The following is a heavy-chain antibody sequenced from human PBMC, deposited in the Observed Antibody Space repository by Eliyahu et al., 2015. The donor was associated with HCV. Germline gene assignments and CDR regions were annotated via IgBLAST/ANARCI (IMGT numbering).Heavy chain of an antibody. CDR1: GFTFSNYW. CDR2: INSDGSNT. CDR3: ARDPYLAGPLENYFDY. J-gene: IGHJ4*02. D-gene: IGHD6-19*01. Sequence: EVQLVESGGGLVQPGGSLRLSCAASGFTFSNYWMHWVRQAPGKGLVWVSRINSDGSNTSYADSVKGRFTISRDNAKNTLFLQMNSLRAEDTAVYYCARDPYLAGPLENYFDYWGQGTLVTVSS. V-gene: IGHV3-74*01.